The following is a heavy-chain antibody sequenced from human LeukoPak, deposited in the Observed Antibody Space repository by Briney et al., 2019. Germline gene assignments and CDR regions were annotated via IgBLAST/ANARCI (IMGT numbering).Heavy chain of an antibody. V-gene: IGHV3-9*01. CDR2: ISWNSGSI. J-gene: IGHJ6*02. D-gene: IGHD3-16*01. CDR3: AKVQGAYYYYYGMDV. CDR1: GFTFDDYA. Sequence: GGSLRLSCAASGFTFDDYAMHGVRQAPGKGLEWVSGISWNSGSIGYAGSVKGRFTISRDNAKNSLYLQMNSLRAEDTALYYCAKVQGAYYYYYGMDVWGQGTTVTVSS.